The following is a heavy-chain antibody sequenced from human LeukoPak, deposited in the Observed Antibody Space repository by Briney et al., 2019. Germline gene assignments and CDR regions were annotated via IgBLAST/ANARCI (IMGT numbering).Heavy chain of an antibody. CDR2: IYYSGST. J-gene: IGHJ3*02. Sequence: PSQTLSLTCTVSGGSISSGDYYWSWIRQPPGKGLEWIGYIYYSGSTTYNPSLRSRITISVDTSRNQFSLKLRSVTAADTAVYYCARSRSGYGYEHGAFEIWGQGTMVTVSS. CDR3: ARSRSGYGYEHGAFEI. D-gene: IGHD5-12*01. V-gene: IGHV4-30-4*01. CDR1: GGSISSGDYY.